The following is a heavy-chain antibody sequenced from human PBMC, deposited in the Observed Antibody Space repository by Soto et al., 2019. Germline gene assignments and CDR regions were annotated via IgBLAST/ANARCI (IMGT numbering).Heavy chain of an antibody. CDR3: AKASGYSSSWYFFDY. CDR1: GFTFSSYG. J-gene: IGHJ4*02. CDR2: ISYDGSNK. D-gene: IGHD6-13*01. V-gene: IGHV3-30*18. Sequence: LRLSCAASGFTFSSYGMHWVRQAPGKGLEWVAVISYDGSNKYYADSVKGRFTISRDNSKNTLYLQMNSLRAEDTAVYYCAKASGYSSSWYFFDYWGQGTLVTVSS.